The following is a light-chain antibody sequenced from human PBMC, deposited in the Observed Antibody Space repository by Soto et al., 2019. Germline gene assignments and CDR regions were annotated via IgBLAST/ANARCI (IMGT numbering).Light chain of an antibody. J-gene: IGKJ4*01. CDR1: QYIGRY. CDR2: AAS. V-gene: IGKV1-39*01. CDR3: QQTYRTPLT. Sequence: DIQMTQSLSSLSASVGDRVTITCRAGQYIGRYLNWYQQKPGKAPKLLIYAASSLHSGVPSRFSGSGSGTDFTLTISSLQPEDFATYSCQQTYRTPLTFGGGTKVEIK.